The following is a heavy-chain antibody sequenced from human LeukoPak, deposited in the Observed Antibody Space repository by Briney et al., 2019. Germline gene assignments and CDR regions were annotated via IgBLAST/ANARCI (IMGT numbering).Heavy chain of an antibody. J-gene: IGHJ4*02. Sequence: KPSETLSLTCAVYGGSFSGYYWSWIRQPPGKGLEWIGEINHSGSTNYNPSLKSRVTISADTSKNQFSLKLSSVTAADTAVYYCARGRLVVVTAIRSYFDYWGQGTLVTVSS. V-gene: IGHV4-34*01. CDR2: INHSGST. CDR3: ARGRLVVVTAIRSYFDY. CDR1: GGSFSGYY. D-gene: IGHD2-21*02.